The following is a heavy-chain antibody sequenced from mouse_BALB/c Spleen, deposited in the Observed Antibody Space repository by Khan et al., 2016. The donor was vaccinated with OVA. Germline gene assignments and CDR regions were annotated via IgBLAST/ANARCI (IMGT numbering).Heavy chain of an antibody. Sequence: VQLKESGPGLVKPSQSLSLTCTVTGYSITSDYAWNWIRQFPGNKLEWMGYISYSGTTSYNPPLKSRISITRDTSKNQFFLQLNSVTSEDTATYYCARQNYYGYAMDYWGQGTSVTVSS. CDR3: ARQNYYGYAMDY. D-gene: IGHD1-1*01. V-gene: IGHV3-2*02. CDR1: GYSITSDYA. J-gene: IGHJ4*01. CDR2: ISYSGTT.